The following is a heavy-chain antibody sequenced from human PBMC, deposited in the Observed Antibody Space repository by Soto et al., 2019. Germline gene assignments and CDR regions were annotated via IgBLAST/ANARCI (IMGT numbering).Heavy chain of an antibody. V-gene: IGHV3-15*01. J-gene: IGHJ3*02. CDR3: TTDSGELLAFDI. Sequence: GGSLRLSCAASGFTFSNAWMSWVRQAPGKGLEWVGLIKSKADGGTTDYAAPVKGRFTISRDDSKNTLYLQMNSLKTEDTALYYGTTDSGELLAFDIWGQGTMVTVSS. CDR1: GFTFSNAW. CDR2: IKSKADGGTT. D-gene: IGHD1-26*01.